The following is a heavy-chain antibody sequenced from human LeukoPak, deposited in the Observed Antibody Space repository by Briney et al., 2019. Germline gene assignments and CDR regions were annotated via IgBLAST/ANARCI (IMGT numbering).Heavy chain of an antibody. J-gene: IGHJ2*01. V-gene: IGHV3-74*01. CDR1: GFTFSSYW. CDR3: ARVATHRVVPAAYWYFDL. D-gene: IGHD2-2*01. Sequence: GGSLRLSCAASGFTFSSYWMHWVRQAPGKGLVWVSRINSDGSSTSYADSVKGRFTISRDNAKNTLYLQMNSLRAEDTAVYYCARVATHRVVPAAYWYFDLWGRGTLVTVSS. CDR2: INSDGSST.